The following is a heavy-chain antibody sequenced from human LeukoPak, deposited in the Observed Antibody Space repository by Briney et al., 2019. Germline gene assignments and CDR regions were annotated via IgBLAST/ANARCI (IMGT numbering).Heavy chain of an antibody. J-gene: IGHJ4*02. D-gene: IGHD3-9*01. V-gene: IGHV3-23*01. Sequence: GGSLRLSCAASGFTFSSYAMSWVRQAPGKGLEWVSAISGSGGSTYYADSVKGRFTISRDNSKNTLYLQMNSLRAEDTAVYYCAKEEGILTGYRKSPLGFWGQGTLVTVSS. CDR2: ISGSGGST. CDR1: GFTFSSYA. CDR3: AKEEGILTGYRKSPLGF.